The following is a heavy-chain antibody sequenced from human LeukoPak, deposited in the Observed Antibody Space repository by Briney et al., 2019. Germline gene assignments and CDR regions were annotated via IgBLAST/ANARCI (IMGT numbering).Heavy chain of an antibody. J-gene: IGHJ4*02. CDR2: ISGSGGST. CDR1: GFTFSSYA. CDR3: AKDLDPYDSSGYYLTYFDY. V-gene: IGHV3-23*01. Sequence: GGSLRLSCAASGFTFSSYAMSWVRQAPGKGLEWVSAISGSGGSTYYADSVKGRFTISRDNSKNTLYLRMNSLRAEDTAVYYCAKDLDPYDSSGYYLTYFDYWGQGTLVTVSS. D-gene: IGHD3-22*01.